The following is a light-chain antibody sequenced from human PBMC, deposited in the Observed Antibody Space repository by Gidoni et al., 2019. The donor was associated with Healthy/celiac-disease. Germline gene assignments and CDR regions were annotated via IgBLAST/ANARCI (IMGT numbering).Light chain of an antibody. V-gene: IGKV1-5*03. CDR3: QQYNSYPWT. CDR1: QSISSW. Sequence: DIQMTQYPSTLSAYVGDRVTITCRASQSISSWLAWYQQKPGKATKLLIYKASSLESGVPSRFSGSGSGTEFTLTISSLQPDDFATYYCQQYNSYPWTFGQGTKVEIK. J-gene: IGKJ1*01. CDR2: KAS.